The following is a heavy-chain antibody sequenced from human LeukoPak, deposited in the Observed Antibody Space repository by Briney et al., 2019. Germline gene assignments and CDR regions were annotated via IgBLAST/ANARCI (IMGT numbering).Heavy chain of an antibody. V-gene: IGHV3-23*01. CDR2: ISGSGGST. Sequence: GGSLRLSCAASGFTFNNYAMNWVRQAPGKGLEWVSAISGSGGSTYSADSVKGRFTLSRDNSKNTLYLQMNSLRAEDTAVYYCAKERFDSSGYYYVSTIDYWGQGTLVTVSP. J-gene: IGHJ4*02. D-gene: IGHD3-22*01. CDR3: AKERFDSSGYYYVSTIDY. CDR1: GFTFNNYA.